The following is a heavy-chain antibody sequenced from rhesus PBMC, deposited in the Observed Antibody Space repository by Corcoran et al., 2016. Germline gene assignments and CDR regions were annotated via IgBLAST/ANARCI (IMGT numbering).Heavy chain of an antibody. D-gene: IGHD5-24*01. CDR2: IYWDDDK. J-gene: IGHJ4*01. CDR3: VRVTVGTGFDY. Sequence: QVTLKESGPALVKPTQTLTLTCTFSGFSLSTSGMGVGWLRQPPGKALEWLASIYWDDDKYYSTSLKTSLTVSKDTSKNQVVLTMTNMDPVDTATYYCVRVTVGTGFDYWGQGVLVTVSS. CDR1: GFSLSTSGMG. V-gene: IGHV2S1*01.